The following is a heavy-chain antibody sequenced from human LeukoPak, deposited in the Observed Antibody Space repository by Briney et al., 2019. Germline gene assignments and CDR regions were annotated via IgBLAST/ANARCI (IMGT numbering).Heavy chain of an antibody. CDR1: GYTFTDYY. Sequence: GASVKVSCKASGYTFTDYYINWVRQAPGQGLEWMGWINPNSGGTNYAQKFQGRVTMTRDTSISTAYMELSRLRSDDTAVYYCARDWGSSSRGIDYWGQGTLVTVSS. V-gene: IGHV1-2*02. CDR3: ARDWGSSSRGIDY. J-gene: IGHJ4*02. CDR2: INPNSGGT. D-gene: IGHD3-16*01.